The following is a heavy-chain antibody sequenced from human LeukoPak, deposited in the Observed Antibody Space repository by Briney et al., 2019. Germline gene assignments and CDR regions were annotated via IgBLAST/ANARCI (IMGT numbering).Heavy chain of an antibody. D-gene: IGHD6-6*01. CDR1: GGTFSSYA. CDR3: ARDRVEYSSSAGDY. J-gene: IGHJ4*02. V-gene: IGHV1-69*04. Sequence: SVKVSCKASGGTFSSYAISWVRQAPGQRLEWMGRIIPILGIANYAQKFQGRVTITADKSTSTAYMELSSLRSEDTAVYYCARDRVEYSSSAGDYWGQGTLVTVSS. CDR2: IIPILGIA.